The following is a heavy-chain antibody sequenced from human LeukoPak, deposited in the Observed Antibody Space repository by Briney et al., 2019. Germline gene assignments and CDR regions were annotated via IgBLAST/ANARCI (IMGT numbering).Heavy chain of an antibody. D-gene: IGHD3-10*01. V-gene: IGHV4-38-2*02. J-gene: IGHJ5*02. CDR1: GYSISSGYY. CDR3: GRGGPNPGLGSRFVP. CDR2: IHHSGST. Sequence: SETLSLTCTVSGYSISSGYYWGWVRQPPGKGLEWIGNIHHSGSTYHNPSLKSRVTISVDTSKNQFSLKLSSVTAADPAVYYCGRGGPNPGLGSRFVPGGPGNPVTVSS.